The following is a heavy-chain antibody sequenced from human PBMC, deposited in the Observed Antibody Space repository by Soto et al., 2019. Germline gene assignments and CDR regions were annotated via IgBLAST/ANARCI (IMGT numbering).Heavy chain of an antibody. V-gene: IGHV3-23*01. J-gene: IGHJ6*02. CDR1: GFTFSTYA. Sequence: GGSLRLSCAASGFTFSTYAMHWVRQAPGKGLDWVSAISGSGGSTYYADSVKGRFTISRDNSKNTLYLQMNSLRAEDTAVYYCAKAHNSSGYYSYYYYGMDVWGQGTTVTVSS. CDR3: AKAHNSSGYYSYYYYGMDV. D-gene: IGHD3-22*01. CDR2: ISGSGGST.